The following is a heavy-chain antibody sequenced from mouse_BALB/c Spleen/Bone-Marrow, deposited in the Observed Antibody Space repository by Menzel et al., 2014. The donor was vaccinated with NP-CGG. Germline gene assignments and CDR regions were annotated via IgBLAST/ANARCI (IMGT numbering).Heavy chain of an antibody. J-gene: IGHJ2*01. D-gene: IGHD1-1*01. CDR3: VRSGSSSGYFDY. CDR2: ISSGSSTI. V-gene: IGHV5-17*02. CDR1: GFTFSSFG. Sequence: EVNLVDSGGGLVQPRGSRKLSCAASGFTFSSFGMHWVRQAPEKGLEWVAYISSGSSTIYYGDTVMGRFTISRDNPKNTLFLQMTSLRSEDTATYYCVRSGSSSGYFDYWGQGTTLTVSS.